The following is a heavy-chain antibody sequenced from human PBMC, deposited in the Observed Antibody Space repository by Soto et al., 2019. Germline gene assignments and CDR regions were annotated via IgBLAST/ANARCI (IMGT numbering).Heavy chain of an antibody. D-gene: IGHD4-17*01. CDR3: ARDVTMETTSYHYAMNV. CDR2: IHSGGNRI. Sequence: EVQLVESGGGLVQPGGSLILSCAASGFTFNTYRMNWVRQAPGKGLEWVSYIHSGGNRIYYADSVKGRFTISRDNARHSRFLQMNTLCADDTSVYYCARDVTMETTSYHYAMNVWGQGITVTVSS. J-gene: IGHJ6*02. CDR1: GFTFNTYR. V-gene: IGHV3-48*03.